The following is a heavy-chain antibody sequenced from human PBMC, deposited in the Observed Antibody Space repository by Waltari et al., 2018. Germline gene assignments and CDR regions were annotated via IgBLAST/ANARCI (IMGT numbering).Heavy chain of an antibody. CDR3: ARRDYADY. CDR2: IYYSGST. J-gene: IGHJ4*02. V-gene: IGHV4-59*11. Sequence: QVQLQESGPGLVKPSETLSLTCTVSGGSISSHYWSWIRQPPGKGLEWIGYIYYSGSTNYNPSLKSRVTISVDTSKNQFSLKLSAVTAADTAVYYCARRDYADYWGQGTLVTVSS. CDR1: GGSISSHY.